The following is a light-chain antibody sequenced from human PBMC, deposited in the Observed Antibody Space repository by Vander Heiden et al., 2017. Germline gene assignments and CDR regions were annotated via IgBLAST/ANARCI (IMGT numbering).Light chain of an antibody. CDR2: DVS. CDR3: ASYAGSYTEV. V-gene: IGLV2-11*01. J-gene: IGLJ3*02. CDR1: SSDVGGYNY. Sequence: QSALTQPRPVSGSPGQSVTISCTGTSSDVGGYNYVSWYQQYPGKAPKLMINDVSERPSGVPDRFSGSKSGNTASLTISGLQAEDEADYYCASYAGSYTEVFGGGTKLTVL.